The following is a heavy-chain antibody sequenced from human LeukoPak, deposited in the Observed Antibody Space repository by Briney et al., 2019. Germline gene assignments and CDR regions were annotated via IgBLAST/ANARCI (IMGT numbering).Heavy chain of an antibody. V-gene: IGHV4-4*02. CDR3: ARVTGMVRGRWFDP. CDR1: GGSISSSSW. D-gene: IGHD3-10*01. CDR2: IYHSGST. Sequence: SETLSLTCAVSGGSISSSSWWSWVRQPPGKGLEWIGEIYHSGSTNYNPSLKSRVTISVDKSKNQFSLKLSSVTAADTAVYYCARVTGMVRGRWFDPWGQGTLVTVSS. J-gene: IGHJ5*02.